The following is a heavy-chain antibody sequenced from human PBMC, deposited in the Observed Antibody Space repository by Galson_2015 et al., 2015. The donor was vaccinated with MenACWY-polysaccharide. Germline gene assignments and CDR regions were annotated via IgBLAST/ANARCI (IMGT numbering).Heavy chain of an antibody. D-gene: IGHD2-2*01. J-gene: IGHJ4*02. CDR1: RFTFSNYA. CDR3: ARVRYSTGKYQFDY. V-gene: IGHV3-23*01. Sequence: SLRLSCAASRFTFSNYAMSWVRQAPGKGLEWVSTIGGSGSNTHYADSVKGLFTISRDNSKNTLSLQMNSLRAEDTAVYYCARVRYSTGKYQFDYWGQGTLVAVSS. CDR2: IGGSGSNT.